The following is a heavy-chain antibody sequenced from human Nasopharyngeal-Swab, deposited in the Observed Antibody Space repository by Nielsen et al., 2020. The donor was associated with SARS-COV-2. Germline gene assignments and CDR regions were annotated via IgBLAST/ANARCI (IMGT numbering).Heavy chain of an antibody. D-gene: IGHD3-3*01. J-gene: IGHJ4*02. CDR3: AKATNARYDFWSGSFDY. CDR2: ISWDGLTI. V-gene: IGHV3-9*03. Sequence: SLKISCAASGFTFDDYGMHWVRQAPGKGLEWVSGISWDGLTIGYADSVKDRFTISRDNAKNSLYLQMNSLRVEDMAFYYCAKATNARYDFWSGSFDYWGQGTLVTVSS. CDR1: GFTFDDYG.